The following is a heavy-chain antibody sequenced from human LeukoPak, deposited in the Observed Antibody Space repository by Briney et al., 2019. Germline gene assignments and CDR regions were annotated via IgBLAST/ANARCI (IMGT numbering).Heavy chain of an antibody. CDR1: GFTFSSYW. CDR3: ATPMRFDY. CDR2: IKEDGSEK. Sequence: PGGSLRLSCAASGFTFSSYWMSWVRQAPGKGLEWVANIKEDGSEKYYVDSVKGRFTDFRDNAKKSLYLQMNSLRDEDTAVYYCATPMRFDYWGQGTLVTVSS. V-gene: IGHV3-7*05. J-gene: IGHJ4*02.